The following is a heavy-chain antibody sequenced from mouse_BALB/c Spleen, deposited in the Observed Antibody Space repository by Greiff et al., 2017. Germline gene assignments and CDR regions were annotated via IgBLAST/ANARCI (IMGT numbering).Heavy chain of an antibody. V-gene: IGHV2-9*02. CDR3: ARERGYGSSWFAY. Sequence: VKLVESGPGLVAPSQSLSITCTVSGFSLTSYGVHWVRQPPGKGLEWLGVIWAGGSTNYNSALMSRLSISKDNSKSQVFLKMNSLQTDDTAMYYCARERGYGSSWFAYWGQGTLGTVSA. CDR1: GFSLTSYG. CDR2: IWAGGST. D-gene: IGHD1-1*01. J-gene: IGHJ3*01.